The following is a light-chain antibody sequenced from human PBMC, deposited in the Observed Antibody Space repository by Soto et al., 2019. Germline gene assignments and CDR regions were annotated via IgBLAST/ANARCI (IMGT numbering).Light chain of an antibody. J-gene: IGKJ1*01. CDR2: KAS. V-gene: IGKV1-5*03. CDR3: QHYNSYSEA. CDR1: QTISSW. Sequence: DIQMTQSPSTLSGSVGDRVTITCRASQTISSWLAWYQQKPGKAPKLLIYKASTLKSGVPSRLSGSGSGTDFTLTISSLQPDDFATSYCQHYNSYSEAFGQGTKVELK.